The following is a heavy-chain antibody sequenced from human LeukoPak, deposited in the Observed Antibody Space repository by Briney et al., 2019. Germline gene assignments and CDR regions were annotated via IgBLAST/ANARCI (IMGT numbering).Heavy chain of an antibody. J-gene: IGHJ4*02. Sequence: ASVKVSCKASGYSFTSNGISWVRQAPGQGLEWMGWISTYNGNTNYAQKLQGRVTMTTDTSTSTVYMELRSLRSDDTAVYYCAGVTGDLGRLDYWGQGTLVTVFS. CDR1: GYSFTSNG. V-gene: IGHV1-18*01. CDR3: AGVTGDLGRLDY. CDR2: ISTYNGNT. D-gene: IGHD7-27*01.